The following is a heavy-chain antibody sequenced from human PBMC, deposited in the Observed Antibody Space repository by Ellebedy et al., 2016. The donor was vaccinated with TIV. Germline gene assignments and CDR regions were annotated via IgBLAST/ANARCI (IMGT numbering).Heavy chain of an antibody. CDR3: ASAPNQDFYDF. CDR1: GGSISSSNDY. V-gene: IGHV4-39*01. J-gene: IGHJ4*02. CDR2: ISYSGST. Sequence: MPSETLSLTCTVSGGSISSSNDYRGWLRQPPGKGLEWIGTISYSGSTYYNPSLKSRVTISVDTSKNQFSLKLSSVTAADTAVYYCASAPNQDFYDFWGQGTLVTVSS.